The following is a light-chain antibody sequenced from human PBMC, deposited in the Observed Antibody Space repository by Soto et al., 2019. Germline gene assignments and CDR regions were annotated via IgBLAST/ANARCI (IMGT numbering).Light chain of an antibody. CDR2: EVS. Sequence: HSVLAQPASVSGSPRQSIPISCTGNRSDVGGYNYVSWYQHHPGKAPKLMIYEVSNRPSGVSNRFSGSKSGNTASLTISGLQAEDEADYYCSSYTSSGTLVFGTGTKVTVL. V-gene: IGLV2-14*01. CDR3: SSYTSSGTLV. J-gene: IGLJ1*01. CDR1: RSDVGGYNY.